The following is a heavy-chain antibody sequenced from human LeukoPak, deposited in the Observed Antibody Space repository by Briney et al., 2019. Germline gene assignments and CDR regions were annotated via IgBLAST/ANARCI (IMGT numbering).Heavy chain of an antibody. CDR1: GYTFTSYD. CDR3: ARGSGAQASWGAFDI. V-gene: IGHV1-8*01. Sequence: ASVKVSCKASGYTFTSYDINWVRQATGQGLEWTGWMNPNSGNTGYAQKFQGRVTMTRNTSISTAYMELSSLRSEDTAVYYCARGSGAQASWGAFDIWGQGTMVTVSS. D-gene: IGHD5-12*01. CDR2: MNPNSGNT. J-gene: IGHJ3*02.